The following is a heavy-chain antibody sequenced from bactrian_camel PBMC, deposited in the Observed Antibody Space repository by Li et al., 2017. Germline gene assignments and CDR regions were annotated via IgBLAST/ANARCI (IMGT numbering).Heavy chain of an antibody. V-gene: IGHV3S25*01. CDR1: GFTFTNYW. Sequence: QLVESGGGLVQPGGSLRLSCAASGFTFTNYWMHWVRQSPGKGLEWVTSSSSGALSLVYADSVKGRFTISRDNAKNTLYLLMNSLKPEDTAVYYCVKPNPDARGGFDHWGQGTQVTVS. D-gene: IGHD1*01. J-gene: IGHJ4*01. CDR3: VKPNPDARGGFDH. CDR2: SSSGALSL.